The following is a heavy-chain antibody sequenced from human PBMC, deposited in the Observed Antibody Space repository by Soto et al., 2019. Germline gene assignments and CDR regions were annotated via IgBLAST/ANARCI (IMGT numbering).Heavy chain of an antibody. J-gene: IGHJ6*04. Sequence: GGSLILSCAASGFTFSDYYMSWIRQAPGKGLEWVSYISSSGSTIYYADSVKGRFTISRDNAKNSLYLQMNSLRAEDTAVYYCARDQRYCSSTSCPMDVWGKGTTVTVSS. CDR2: ISSSGSTI. V-gene: IGHV3-11*01. D-gene: IGHD2-2*01. CDR3: ARDQRYCSSTSCPMDV. CDR1: GFTFSDYY.